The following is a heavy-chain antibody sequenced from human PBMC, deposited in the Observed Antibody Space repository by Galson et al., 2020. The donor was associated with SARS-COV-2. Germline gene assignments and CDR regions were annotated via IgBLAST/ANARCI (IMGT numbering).Heavy chain of an antibody. CDR1: DFTFRSFA. J-gene: IGHJ4*02. D-gene: IGHD3-22*01. V-gene: IGHV3-23*01. CDR3: AKGTDYDTTGLGDYFDY. CDR2: ISGGGGT. Sequence: GESLKISCGASDFTFRSFAMSWVRQTPGRGLEWVSNISGGGGTYYAGSVRGRFSISRDNSKNTLYLQLNSLRADDTAVYYCAKGTDYDTTGLGDYFDYWGQGTRVTVSS.